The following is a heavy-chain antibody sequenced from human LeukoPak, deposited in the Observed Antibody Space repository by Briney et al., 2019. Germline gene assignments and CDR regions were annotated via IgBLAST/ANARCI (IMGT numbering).Heavy chain of an antibody. CDR3: AKNGLRFLEWLSSFDY. Sequence: GGSLRLSCAASGFTFSSYAMSSVRQAPGKGLEWVSAISGSGGSTYYADSVKGRFTISRDNSKNTLYLQMNSLRAEDTAVYYCAKNGLRFLEWLSSFDYWGQGTLVTVSS. V-gene: IGHV3-23*01. CDR2: ISGSGGST. D-gene: IGHD3-3*01. J-gene: IGHJ4*02. CDR1: GFTFSSYA.